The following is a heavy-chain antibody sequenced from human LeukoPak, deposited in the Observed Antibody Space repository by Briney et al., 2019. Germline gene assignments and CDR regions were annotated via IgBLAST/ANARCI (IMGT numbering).Heavy chain of an antibody. D-gene: IGHD3-16*01. CDR3: ARDPGVMRHNWFDP. Sequence: SVKVSCKASGGTFSSYTISWVRQAPGQGLEWMGRIIPILGIANYAQKFQGRVTITADKSTSTAYMELSSLRSEDTAVYYCARDPGVMRHNWFDPWGQGTLVTVS. CDR1: GGTFSSYT. CDR2: IIPILGIA. J-gene: IGHJ5*02. V-gene: IGHV1-69*04.